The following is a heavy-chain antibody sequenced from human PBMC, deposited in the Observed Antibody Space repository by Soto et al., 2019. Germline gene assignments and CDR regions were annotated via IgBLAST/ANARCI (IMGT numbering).Heavy chain of an antibody. V-gene: IGHV1-69*13. D-gene: IGHD3-3*01. CDR3: ARDQISNYDFWSGYNWFDP. CDR2: IIPIFGTA. Sequence: GASVKVSCKASGYTFTSYDINWVRQATGQGLEWMGGIIPIFGTANYAQKFQGRVTITADESTSTAYMELSSLRSEDTAVYYCARDQISNYDFWSGYNWFDPWGQGTLVTVSS. J-gene: IGHJ5*02. CDR1: GYTFTSYD.